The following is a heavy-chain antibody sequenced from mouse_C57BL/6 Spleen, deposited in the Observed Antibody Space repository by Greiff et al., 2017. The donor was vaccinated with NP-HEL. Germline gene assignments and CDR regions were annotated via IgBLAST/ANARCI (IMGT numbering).Heavy chain of an antibody. D-gene: IGHD3-2*02. CDR3: ARWTAQAPYAMDY. Sequence: VQLQQSGAELVKPGASVKISCKASGYAFSSYWMNWVKQRPGKGLEWIGQIYPGDGDTNYNGKFKGKATLTADKSSSTAYRQLSSLTSEDSAVYVCARWTAQAPYAMDYWGQGTSVTVSS. CDR1: GYAFSSYW. J-gene: IGHJ4*01. CDR2: IYPGDGDT. V-gene: IGHV1-80*01.